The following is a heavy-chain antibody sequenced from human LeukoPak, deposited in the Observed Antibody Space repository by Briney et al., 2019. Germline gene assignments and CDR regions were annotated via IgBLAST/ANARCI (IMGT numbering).Heavy chain of an antibody. J-gene: IGHJ4*02. V-gene: IGHV4-4*02. Sequence: SETLSLTCAVSGGSISSSNWWSWVRPPPGKGLEWIGGIYHSGSTNYNPSLKSRVTISVDKSKNQFSLKLSSVTAADTAVYYCARDSGYRYFDYWGQGTLVTVSS. CDR1: GGSISSSNW. CDR3: ARDSGYRYFDY. D-gene: IGHD3-10*01. CDR2: IYHSGST.